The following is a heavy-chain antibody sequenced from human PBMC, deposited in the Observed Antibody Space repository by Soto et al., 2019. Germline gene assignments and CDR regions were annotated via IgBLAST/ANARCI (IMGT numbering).Heavy chain of an antibody. V-gene: IGHV1-69*13. CDR1: GGTFSSYA. CDR2: IIPIFGTA. J-gene: IGHJ4*02. D-gene: IGHD1-20*01. CDR3: ARRTVYGSHFDY. Sequence: SVKVSCKASGGTFSSYAISWVRQAPGQGLEWMGGIIPIFGTANYAQKFQGRVTITADESTSTAYMELSSLRSEDTAVYYCARRTVYGSHFDYWGQGTLVTVSS.